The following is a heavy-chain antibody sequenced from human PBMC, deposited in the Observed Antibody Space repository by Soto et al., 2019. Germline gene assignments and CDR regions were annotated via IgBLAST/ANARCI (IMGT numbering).Heavy chain of an antibody. CDR2: MSYSGST. Sequence: QVQLQESGPGLVKPSQTLSLTCTVSGGSISSGNYYWSWIRQPPGKGLEWIGFMSYSGSTSYNASLQTRVTISVDTSKRQFSLNLSFATAADTAVYYCATMGTPATGLYYFDNWGQGTLVTVSS. V-gene: IGHV4-30-4*01. J-gene: IGHJ4*02. CDR1: GGSISSGNYY. CDR3: ATMGTPATGLYYFDN. D-gene: IGHD1-7*01.